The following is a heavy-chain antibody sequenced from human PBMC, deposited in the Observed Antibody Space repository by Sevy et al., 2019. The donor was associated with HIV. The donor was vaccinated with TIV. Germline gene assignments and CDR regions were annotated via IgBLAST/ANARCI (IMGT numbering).Heavy chain of an antibody. CDR1: GFNFSSYG. V-gene: IGHV3-30*18. J-gene: IGHJ3*02. CDR3: AKESGSSYDLWSGHDAFDI. CDR2: ISYAGSSK. D-gene: IGHD3-3*01. Sequence: GGSLRLSCAASGFNFSSYGMHWVRQAPGKGLEWVAVISYAGSSKYYADSVKGRFTISRDNSKNTLYLQINSLRAEDTAVYYCAKESGSSYDLWSGHDAFDIWGQGTMVTVSS.